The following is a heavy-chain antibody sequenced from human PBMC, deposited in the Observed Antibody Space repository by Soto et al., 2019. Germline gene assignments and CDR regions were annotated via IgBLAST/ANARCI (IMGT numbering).Heavy chain of an antibody. CDR1: VFTFSSYS. CDR3: ARLSLYSSSWTGENWFDP. J-gene: IGHJ5*02. Sequence: GSLRRSCAASVFTFSSYSMNWVRQAPGKGLEWVSSISSSSSYIYYADSVKGRFTISRDNAKNSLYLQMNSLRAEDTAVYYCARLSLYSSSWTGENWFDPWGQGTLVTVSS. CDR2: ISSSSSYI. D-gene: IGHD6-13*01. V-gene: IGHV3-21*01.